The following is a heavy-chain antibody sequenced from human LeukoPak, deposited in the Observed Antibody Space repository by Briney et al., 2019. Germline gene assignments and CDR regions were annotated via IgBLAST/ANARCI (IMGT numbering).Heavy chain of an antibody. J-gene: IGHJ4*02. CDR3: ARDMLDWIAVAGYFDY. D-gene: IGHD6-19*01. V-gene: IGHV3-30*04. CDR1: GFTFSSYA. Sequence: GRSLRPSCAASGFTFSSYAMHWVRQAPGKGLEWVAVISYDGSNKYYADSVKGRFTISRDNSKNTLYLQMNSLRAEDTAVYYCARDMLDWIAVAGYFDYWGQGTLVTVSS. CDR2: ISYDGSNK.